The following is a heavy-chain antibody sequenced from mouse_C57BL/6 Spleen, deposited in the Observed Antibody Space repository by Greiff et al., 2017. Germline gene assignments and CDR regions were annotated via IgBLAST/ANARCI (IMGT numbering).Heavy chain of an antibody. V-gene: IGHV5-17*01. CDR2: ISRGSSTI. CDR1: GFTFSDYG. CDR3: ARPLRRGYAMDY. D-gene: IGHD2-12*01. Sequence: EVKLVESGGGLVKPGGSLKLSCAASGFTFSDYGMHWVRQAPEQGLEWVAYISRGSSTIYYADTVKGRFTISSDNAKNTLFLQMTSLRSEDTAMYYCARPLRRGYAMDYWGQGTSVTVSS. J-gene: IGHJ4*01.